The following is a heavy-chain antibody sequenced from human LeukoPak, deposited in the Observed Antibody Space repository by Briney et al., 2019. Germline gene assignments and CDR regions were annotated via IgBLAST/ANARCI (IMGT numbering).Heavy chain of an antibody. V-gene: IGHV4-39*02. CDR2: LFYGENT. CDR1: GGSISTISSSTYY. CDR3: PRELPTAAADTRGYFDY. D-gene: IGHD6-25*01. Sequence: SETLSLTCTVSGGSISTISSSTYYWGWIRQAPGKGLEWIGSLFYGENTHYNPSLKSRATLSVDSSKNQFSLKLTSVTAADAAEYFCPRELPTAAADTRGYFDYWGQGTVVTVSS. J-gene: IGHJ4*02.